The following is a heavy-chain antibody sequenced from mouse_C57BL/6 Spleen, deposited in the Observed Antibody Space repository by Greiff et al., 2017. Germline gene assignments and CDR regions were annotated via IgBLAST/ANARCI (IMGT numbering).Heavy chain of an antibody. Sequence: QVQLQQSGAELARPGASVKLSCKASGYTFTSYGISWVKQRTGQGLEWIGEIYPRSGNTYYNEQFKGKATLTADKSSSTAYMELRSLTSEDSAVYFGARGGNYVYYYAMDYWGQGTSVTVSS. V-gene: IGHV1-81*01. D-gene: IGHD2-1*01. J-gene: IGHJ4*01. CDR2: IYPRSGNT. CDR1: GYTFTSYG. CDR3: ARGGNYVYYYAMDY.